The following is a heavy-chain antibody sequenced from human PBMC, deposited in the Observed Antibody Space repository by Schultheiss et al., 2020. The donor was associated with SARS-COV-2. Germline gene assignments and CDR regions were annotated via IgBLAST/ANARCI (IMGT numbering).Heavy chain of an antibody. CDR2: IYTSGST. CDR3: ARDLEVGATHGVAFDI. D-gene: IGHD1-26*01. V-gene: IGHV4-4*07. J-gene: IGHJ3*02. CDR1: GGSISSYY. Sequence: SQTLSLTCNVSGGSISSYYWSWIRQPAGKGLEWIGRIYTSGSTNYNPSLKSRVTISVDTSKNQFSLKLSSVTAADTAVYYCARDLEVGATHGVAFDIWGQGTMVTVSS.